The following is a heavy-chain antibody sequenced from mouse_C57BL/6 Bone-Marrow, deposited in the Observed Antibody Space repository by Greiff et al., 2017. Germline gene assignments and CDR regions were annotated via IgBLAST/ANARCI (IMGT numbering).Heavy chain of an antibody. CDR1: GFNIKDDY. D-gene: IGHD6-1*02. CDR3: ARKLRGYFDY. CDR2: IDPENGDT. Sequence: EVQLQQSGAELVRPGASVKLSCTASGFNIKDDYMHWVKQRPEQGLEWIGWIDPENGDTEYASKFQGKATITADTSSNTAYLQLSSLTSEDSAVYYCARKLRGYFDYWGQGTTLTVSS. V-gene: IGHV14-4*01. J-gene: IGHJ2*01.